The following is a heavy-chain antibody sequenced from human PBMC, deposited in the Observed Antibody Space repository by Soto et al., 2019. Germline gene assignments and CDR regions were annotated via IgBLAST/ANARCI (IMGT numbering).Heavy chain of an antibody. Sequence: PGGSLRLSCAASGFTFSDYYMSWIRQAPGKGLEWVSYINSSSSYTNYADSVKGRFTISRDNAKNSLYLQMNSLRAEDTAVYYCARDAGTAMVRSRAFDIWGQGTMVTVSS. D-gene: IGHD5-18*01. CDR2: INSSSSYT. CDR1: GFTFSDYY. CDR3: ARDAGTAMVRSRAFDI. J-gene: IGHJ3*02. V-gene: IGHV3-11*06.